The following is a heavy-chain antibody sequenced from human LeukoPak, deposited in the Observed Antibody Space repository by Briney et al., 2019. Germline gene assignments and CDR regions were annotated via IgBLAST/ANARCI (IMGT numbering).Heavy chain of an antibody. V-gene: IGHV4-59*08. CDR3: ASQGSYYSPDFDY. CDR2: IYYSGST. D-gene: IGHD3-10*01. Sequence: PSETLSLTCTVSGGSISSYYWSWIRQPPGKGLEWIGYIYYSGSTNYNPSLKSRVTISVDATKNQFSLKLSSVAAADTAVYYCASQGSYYSPDFDYWGQGTLVTVSS. CDR1: GGSISSYY. J-gene: IGHJ4*02.